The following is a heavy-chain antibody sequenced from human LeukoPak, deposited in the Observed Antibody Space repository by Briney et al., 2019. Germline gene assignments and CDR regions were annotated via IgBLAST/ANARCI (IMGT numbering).Heavy chain of an antibody. J-gene: IGHJ4*02. CDR3: ARENGGWYYFDY. V-gene: IGHV1-69*05. D-gene: IGHD6-19*01. CDR2: IIPISGTA. Sequence: ASVKVSCKASGGTFSSYAISWVRQAPGQGLEWMGGIIPISGTANYAQKFQGRVTITTDESTSTAYMELSSLRSEDTAVYYCARENGGWYYFDYWGQGTLVTVSS. CDR1: GGTFSSYA.